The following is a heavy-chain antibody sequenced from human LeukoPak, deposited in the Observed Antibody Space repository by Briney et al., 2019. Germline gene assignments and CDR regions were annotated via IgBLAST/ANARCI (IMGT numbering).Heavy chain of an antibody. CDR1: GFTFNDYY. V-gene: IGHV3-11*01. CDR3: ATDGAGFDT. CDR2: VNIGGTNT. J-gene: IGHJ5*02. Sequence: GGSLRLSCAASGFTFNDYYMSWIRQAPGKGLEWLSYVNIGGTNTHYADSVKGRFTIPRDNAKKSLYLEMNNLRAKDTAVYYCATDGAGFDTWGQGVLVTVSS.